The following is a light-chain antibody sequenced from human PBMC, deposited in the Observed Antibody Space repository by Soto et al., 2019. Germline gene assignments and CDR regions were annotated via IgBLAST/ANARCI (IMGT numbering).Light chain of an antibody. J-gene: IGLJ2*01. CDR2: EVS. CDR3: CSYAGSSTLV. V-gene: IGLV2-23*02. CDR1: SSDVGSYNL. Sequence: QSALTQPASVSGSPGQSITISCTGTSSDVGSYNLVSWYQQHPGKAPKLMIYEVSKRPSGVSNRFSGSKSGNTASLTISGPQAGDEADYYCCSYAGSSTLVFGGGTKLTVL.